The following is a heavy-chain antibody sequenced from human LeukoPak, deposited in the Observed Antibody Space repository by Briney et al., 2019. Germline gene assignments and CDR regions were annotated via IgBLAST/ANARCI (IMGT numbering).Heavy chain of an antibody. D-gene: IGHD4-17*01. CDR2: ISYDGSNK. Sequence: PGGSLRLSCAASGFTFSSYAMTWVRQAPGKGLEWVAVISYDGSNKYYADSVKGRFTISRDNSKSTLYLQMNSLRAEDTAVYYCARDPYGDYYFDYWGQGTLVTVSS. CDR1: GFTFSSYA. CDR3: ARDPYGDYYFDY. J-gene: IGHJ4*02. V-gene: IGHV3-30-3*01.